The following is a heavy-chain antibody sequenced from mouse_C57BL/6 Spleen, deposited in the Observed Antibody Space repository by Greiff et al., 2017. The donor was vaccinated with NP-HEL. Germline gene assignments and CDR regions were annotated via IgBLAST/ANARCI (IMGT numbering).Heavy chain of an antibody. V-gene: IGHV3-6*01. CDR2: ISYDGSN. CDR1: GYSITSGYY. J-gene: IGHJ3*01. D-gene: IGHD1-1*02. Sequence: DVQLQESGPGLVKPSQSLSLTCSVTGYSITSGYYWNWIRQFPGNKLEWMGYISYDGSNNYNPSLKNRISITRDTSKNQFFLKLNSVTTEDTATYYCAGRLWSFAYWGQGTLVTVSA. CDR3: AGRLWSFAY.